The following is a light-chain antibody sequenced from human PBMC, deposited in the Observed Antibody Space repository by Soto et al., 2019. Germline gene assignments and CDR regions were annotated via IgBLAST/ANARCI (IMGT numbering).Light chain of an antibody. CDR2: HSS. CDR3: QQYNNDTRT. CDR1: EITRAS. Sequence: LQMTQPPSTLSASLGDRATITCRASEITRASLFWCQRKPRKAPKFVIDHSSTLERGGPSRFSGSGSETEFTLTISSPQPDHLAIYYCQQYNNDTRTFGQGTKVDIK. V-gene: IGKV1-5*01. J-gene: IGKJ1*01.